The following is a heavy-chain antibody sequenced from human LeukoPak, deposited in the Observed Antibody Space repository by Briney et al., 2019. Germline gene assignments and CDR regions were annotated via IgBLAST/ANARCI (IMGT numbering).Heavy chain of an antibody. J-gene: IGHJ4*02. CDR2: ISYDGSNK. D-gene: IGHD3-22*01. Sequence: GGSLRLSCAASGFTFSSYWMSWVRQAPGKGLEWVAVISYDGSNKYYADSVKGRFTISRDNSKNTLYLQMNSLRAEDTAVYYCAKGYYDSSGYLNDWGQGTLITVSS. CDR1: GFTFSSYW. V-gene: IGHV3-30*18. CDR3: AKGYYDSSGYLND.